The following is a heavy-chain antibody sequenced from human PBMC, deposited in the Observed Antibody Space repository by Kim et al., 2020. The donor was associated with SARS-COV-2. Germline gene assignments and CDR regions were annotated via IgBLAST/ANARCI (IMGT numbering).Heavy chain of an antibody. CDR3: YPGHYSNY. V-gene: IGHV3-7*01. J-gene: IGHJ4*02. Sequence: DEGEKNYVDSVKGRFTNSRDNARYSLYLQMNSLRVEDTAVYYCYPGHYSNYWGQGTLVTVSS. CDR2: DEGEK.